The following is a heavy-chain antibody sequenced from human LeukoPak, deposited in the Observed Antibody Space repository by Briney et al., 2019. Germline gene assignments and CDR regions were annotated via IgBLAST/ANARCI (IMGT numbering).Heavy chain of an antibody. D-gene: IGHD3-22*01. CDR1: GFTFTSSA. CDR2: IVVGSGNT. J-gene: IGHJ4*02. V-gene: IGHV1-58*01. CDR3: AASPDYYDSSGYSYYFDY. Sequence: SVKVSCKASGFTFTSSAVQWVRQARGQRLEWIGWIVVGSGNTNYAQKFQERVTITRDMSTCTAYMELSSLRSEDTAVYYCAASPDYYDSSGYSYYFDYWGQGTLVTVSS.